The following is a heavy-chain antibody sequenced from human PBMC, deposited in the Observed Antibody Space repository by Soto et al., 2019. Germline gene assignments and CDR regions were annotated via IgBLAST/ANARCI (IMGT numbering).Heavy chain of an antibody. CDR2: ILPIFDTI. D-gene: IGHD3-10*01. Sequence: ASVKVSCKASGGTFSNYAISWGRQAPGQGLEWMGGILPIFDTINYAQRFQGRLTITADDAPITGYMELSSLRSEDTAVYYCPIARGFRMFLFVWDYCGQGPQVAVSS. J-gene: IGHJ4*02. CDR3: PIARGFRMFLFVWDY. CDR1: GGTFSNYA. V-gene: IGHV1-69*13.